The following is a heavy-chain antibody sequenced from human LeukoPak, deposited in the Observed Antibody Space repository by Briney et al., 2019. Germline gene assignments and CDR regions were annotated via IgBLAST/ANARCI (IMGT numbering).Heavy chain of an antibody. D-gene: IGHD6-19*01. CDR1: GGSISSSNW. CDR3: ARQYSSGWYLYFDY. Sequence: PSETLSLTCAVSGGSISSSNWWSWVRQPPGKGLEWIGEIYHSGSTNYNPSLKSRVTISVDTSKNQFSLKLSSVTAADTAVYYCARQYSSGWYLYFDYWGQGTLVTVSS. CDR2: IYHSGST. J-gene: IGHJ4*02. V-gene: IGHV4-4*02.